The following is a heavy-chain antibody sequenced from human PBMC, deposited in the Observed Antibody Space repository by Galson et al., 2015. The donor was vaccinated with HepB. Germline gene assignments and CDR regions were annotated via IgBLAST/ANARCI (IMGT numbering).Heavy chain of an antibody. V-gene: IGHV7-4-1*02. CDR3: ARVNYGWYFDL. J-gene: IGHJ2*01. CDR2: INTNTGNP. CDR1: GYTFTSYA. D-gene: IGHD1-7*01. Sequence: SVKVPCKASGYTFTSYAMNWVRQAPGQGLEWMGWINTNTGNPTYAQGFTGRFVFSLDTSVSTAYLQTSSLKAEDTAVYYCARVNYGWYFDLWGRGTLVTVSS.